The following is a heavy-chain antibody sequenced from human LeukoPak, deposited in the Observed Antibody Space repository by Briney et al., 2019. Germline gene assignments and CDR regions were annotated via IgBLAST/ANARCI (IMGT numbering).Heavy chain of an antibody. J-gene: IGHJ4*02. CDR2: IIPISGTA. Sequence: SVKVSCKASGGTFSSYAISWVRQAPGQGLEWMGGIIPISGTANYAQKFQGRVTITADESTSTAYMELSSLRSEDTAVYYCARAPISGAAAGTFDYWGQGTLVTVSS. D-gene: IGHD6-13*01. CDR3: ARAPISGAAAGTFDY. V-gene: IGHV1-69*13. CDR1: GGTFSSYA.